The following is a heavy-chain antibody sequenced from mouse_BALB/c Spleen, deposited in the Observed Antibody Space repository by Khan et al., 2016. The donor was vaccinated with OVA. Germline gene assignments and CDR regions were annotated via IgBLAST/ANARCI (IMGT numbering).Heavy chain of an antibody. CDR2: IDPYNGGT. Sequence: EVQLQESGPELVKPGASVKVSCKASGYSFTDYNMFWVKQSHGKSLEWIGYIDPYNGGTNHNQRFKGKATLTVDKSSSTAFMHLNSLTSEDSAVYYCALIDYYGSGFDYWGQGTTLTVSS. CDR1: GYSFTDYN. D-gene: IGHD1-1*01. J-gene: IGHJ2*01. CDR3: ALIDYYGSGFDY. V-gene: IGHV1S135*01.